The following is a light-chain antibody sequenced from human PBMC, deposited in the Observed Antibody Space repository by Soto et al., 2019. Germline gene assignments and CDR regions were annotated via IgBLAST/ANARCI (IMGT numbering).Light chain of an antibody. V-gene: IGKV3-15*01. J-gene: IGKJ1*01. Sequence: EIVLTPSPSTLSASPVERATLSCRASQSVSSNLAWYQKKPGQAPRLLIYGASTRAGGIPARFSGSGSGTEFTLTISSLQSEDFAVYYCQQCNNWWTFGQGTKVDIK. CDR2: GAS. CDR3: QQCNNWWT. CDR1: QSVSSN.